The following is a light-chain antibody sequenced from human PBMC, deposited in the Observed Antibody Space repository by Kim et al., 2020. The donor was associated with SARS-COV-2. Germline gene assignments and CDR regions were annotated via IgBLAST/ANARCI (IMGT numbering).Light chain of an antibody. CDR3: QTWDTGVRV. CDR2: VNSDGSH. V-gene: IGLV4-69*01. CDR1: RGHSSYA. J-gene: IGLJ3*02. Sequence: ASGKLTCTLSRGHSSYAIAWHQQQPEKGPRYLMKVNSDGSHNKGDGIPDRFSGSRSGAERYLTISSLQAEDEADYYCQTWDTGVRVFGGGTQLTVL.